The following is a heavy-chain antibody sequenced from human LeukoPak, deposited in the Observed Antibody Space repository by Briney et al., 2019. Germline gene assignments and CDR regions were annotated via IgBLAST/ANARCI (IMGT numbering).Heavy chain of an antibody. CDR1: GGSISSSTYY. CDR3: ARRSGTYHAFDI. V-gene: IGHV4-39*01. CDR2: IYYSGST. Sequence: SETLSLTCTASGGSISSSTYYWDWIRQPPGKGLEWIGSIYYSGSTYYNPSLKSRVTISVDTSKNQFSLKLSSVTAADTAVYCARRSGTYHAFDIWGQGTMVTVSS. D-gene: IGHD1-26*01. J-gene: IGHJ3*02.